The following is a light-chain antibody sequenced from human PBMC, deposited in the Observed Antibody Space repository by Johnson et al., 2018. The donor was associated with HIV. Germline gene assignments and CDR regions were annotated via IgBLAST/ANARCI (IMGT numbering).Light chain of an antibody. CDR1: VSNIESYF. Sequence: QSVLTQPPSVSAAPGQTVNISCSGNVSNIESYFVSWYQQLPGAAPTLLIYEDNKRPSGIPDRFSGSKSGTSATLGITGLQTGDEADYYCGTWDSSLSAGYVFVTGTKVTVL. J-gene: IGLJ1*01. V-gene: IGLV1-51*02. CDR2: EDN. CDR3: GTWDSSLSAGYV.